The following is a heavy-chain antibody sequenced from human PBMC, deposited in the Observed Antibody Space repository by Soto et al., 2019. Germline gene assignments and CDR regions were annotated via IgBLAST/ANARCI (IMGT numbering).Heavy chain of an antibody. V-gene: IGHV2-5*02. Sequence: QITLKESGPTLVKPTQTLTLTCTFSGFSLSTSGMGVGWIRQSPGKALECLAVIYWDDEKLYSPSLKSRLTVTKDTSENQVVLTMTNMYPVDTATYYCAHRTSYTSGRQFDYWGQGTLVTVSS. J-gene: IGHJ4*02. CDR1: GFSLSTSGMG. CDR3: AHRTSYTSGRQFDY. D-gene: IGHD3-10*01. CDR2: IYWDDEK.